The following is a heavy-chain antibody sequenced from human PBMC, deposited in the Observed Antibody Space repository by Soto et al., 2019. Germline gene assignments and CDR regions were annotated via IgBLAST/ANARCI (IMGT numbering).Heavy chain of an antibody. CDR3: AKDRRSVAGIEERAYYFDY. D-gene: IGHD6-19*01. CDR2: ISGSGGST. CDR1: GFTFSSYA. J-gene: IGHJ4*02. V-gene: IGHV3-23*01. Sequence: EVQLLESGGGLVQPGGSLRLSCAASGFTFSSYARSWVRQAPGKGLEWVSAISGSGGSTYYADSVKGRFTISRDNSKNTLYLQMNSLRAEDTAVYYCAKDRRSVAGIEERAYYFDYWGQGTLVTVSS.